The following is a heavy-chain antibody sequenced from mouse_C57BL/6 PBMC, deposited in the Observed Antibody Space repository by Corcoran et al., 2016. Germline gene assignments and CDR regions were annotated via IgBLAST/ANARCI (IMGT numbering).Heavy chain of an antibody. J-gene: IGHJ3*01. CDR2: IDPANGNT. CDR3: AHYGSSKGWFAS. D-gene: IGHD1-1*01. CDR1: GFNIKNTY. Sequence: EVQLQQSVAELVRPGASVKLSCTASGFNIKNTYMYWVKQRPDQGLEWIGRIDPANGNTKYAPKFQGKATITADTSSNTAYLKLSSLTSEDTAMYYCAHYGSSKGWFASWCQGTLVTVSA. V-gene: IGHV14-3*01.